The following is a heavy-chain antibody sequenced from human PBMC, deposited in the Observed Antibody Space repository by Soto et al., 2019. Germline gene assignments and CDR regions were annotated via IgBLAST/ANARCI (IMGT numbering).Heavy chain of an antibody. D-gene: IGHD4-17*01. CDR3: AGVRPDYGDYGHFDY. V-gene: IGHV4-59*01. J-gene: IGHJ4*02. CDR2: IYYSGST. CDR1: GGSISSYY. Sequence: QVQLQESGPGLVKPSETLFLTCTVSGGSISSYYWSWIRQPPGKGLAWIGYIYYSGSTNYNPSLKSRVTISVDAAKKQFTQKLSSVTAADTVVYYGAGVRPDYGDYGHFDYLGQGTLVTVSS.